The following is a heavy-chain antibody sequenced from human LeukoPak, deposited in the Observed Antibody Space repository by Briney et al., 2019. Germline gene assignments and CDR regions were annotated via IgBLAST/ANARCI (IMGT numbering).Heavy chain of an antibody. CDR1: GGTFSSYA. V-gene: IGHV1-69*04. D-gene: IGHD5-12*01. J-gene: IGHJ4*02. CDR3: ASVSGYSGYYFDY. CDR2: IIPILGIA. Sequence: SVKVSCKASGGTFSSYAISWVRQAPGQGLEWMGRIIPILGIANYAQKFQGRVTITADKSTSTAYMELSSLRSEDTTVYYCASVSGYSGYYFDYWGQGTLVTVSS.